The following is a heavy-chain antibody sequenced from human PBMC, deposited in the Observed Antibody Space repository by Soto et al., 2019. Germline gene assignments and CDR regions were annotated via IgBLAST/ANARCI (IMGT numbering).Heavy chain of an antibody. V-gene: IGHV3-48*02. Sequence: SLRLSCAASGFIFSTYSMNWVRQAPGKGLEWISFINSGSTSIYYADSVRGRFTISRDNAANSLFLQMNSLRDEDTAVYYCARLYSTSTVSRWFDPWGQGTLVTVSS. D-gene: IGHD6-13*01. J-gene: IGHJ5*02. CDR2: INSGSTSI. CDR1: GFIFSTYS. CDR3: ARLYSTSTVSRWFDP.